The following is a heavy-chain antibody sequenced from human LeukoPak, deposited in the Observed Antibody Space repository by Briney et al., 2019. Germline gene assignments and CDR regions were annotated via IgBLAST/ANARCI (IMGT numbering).Heavy chain of an antibody. V-gene: IGHV4-59*08. J-gene: IGHJ2*01. CDR2: LYYSGNT. CDR3: ARRGPGNRYFDL. D-gene: IGHD1-1*01. CDR1: GGSISSYY. Sequence: PSETLSLTCTVSGGSISSYYWTWIRQPPGKGLEWIGYLYYSGNTNCNPSLKSRVTMSLDTSKNQFSLNLSSVTAADTAFYYCARRGPGNRYFDLWGRGTLVTVSS.